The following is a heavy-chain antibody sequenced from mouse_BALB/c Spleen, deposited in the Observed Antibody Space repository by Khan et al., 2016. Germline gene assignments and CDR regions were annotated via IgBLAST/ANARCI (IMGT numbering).Heavy chain of an antibody. D-gene: IGHD1-1*02. J-gene: IGHJ4*01. V-gene: IGHV5-2*01. Sequence: EVELVESGGGLVQPGESLKLSCESNEYEFPSHDMSWVRKTPEKRLELVAAINSDGGSTYYPDTMERRFIISRDNTKKTRYLQKRSLRAGDKALYYCARHGNYAMDYWAQGTSVTVSS. CDR3: ARHGNYAMDY. CDR2: INSDGGST. CDR1: EYEFPSHD.